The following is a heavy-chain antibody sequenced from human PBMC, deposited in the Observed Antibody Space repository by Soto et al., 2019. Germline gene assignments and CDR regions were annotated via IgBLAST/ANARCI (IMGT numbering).Heavy chain of an antibody. J-gene: IGHJ4*02. CDR1: GYTFTSYY. V-gene: IGHV1-46*01. Sequence: ASVKVSCKASGYTFTSYYMHWVRQAPGQGLEWMGIINPSGGSTSYAQKFQGRVTMTRDTSTSTVYMELSSLRSEDTAVYYCARDRGGWEPKNYFDYWGQGTLVTVSS. D-gene: IGHD1-26*01. CDR3: ARDRGGWEPKNYFDY. CDR2: INPSGGST.